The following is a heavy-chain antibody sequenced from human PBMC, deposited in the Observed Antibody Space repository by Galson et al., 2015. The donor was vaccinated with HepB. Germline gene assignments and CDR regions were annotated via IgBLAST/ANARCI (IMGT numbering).Heavy chain of an antibody. V-gene: IGHV3-30*04. J-gene: IGHJ6*02. CDR1: GFTFSHYA. D-gene: IGHD6-13*01. Sequence: SLRLSCAASGFTFSHYATHWVRQAPGKGLEWVAIILYDGSNKYYSDSVKGRFTISRDNFKNTLYLQMKSLRPDDTAVYYCAKVQPRYSSSLEFYGMDVWGQGTTVTVSS. CDR2: ILYDGSNK. CDR3: AKVQPRYSSSLEFYGMDV.